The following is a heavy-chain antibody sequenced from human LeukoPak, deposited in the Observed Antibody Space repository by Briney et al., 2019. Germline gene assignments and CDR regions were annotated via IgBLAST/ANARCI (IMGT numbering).Heavy chain of an antibody. V-gene: IGHV4-39*07. CDR3: ASSYSSSSVDY. CDR2: IYHSGST. Sequence: SETLSLTCTVSGGSISSSSYYWGWIRQPPGKGLEWIGSIYHSGSTYYNPSLKSRVTISVDTSKNQFSLKLSSVTAADTAVYYCASSYSSSSVDYWGQGTLVTVSS. CDR1: GGSISSSSYY. J-gene: IGHJ4*02. D-gene: IGHD6-6*01.